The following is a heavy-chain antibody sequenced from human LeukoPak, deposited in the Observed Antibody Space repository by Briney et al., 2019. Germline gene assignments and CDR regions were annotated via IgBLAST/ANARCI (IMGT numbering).Heavy chain of an antibody. CDR1: GGSISSYY. Sequence: PSETLSLTCTVSGGSISSYYWSWIRQPAGKGLEWIGRIYTSGSTNYNPSLKSRVTMSVDTSKNQFSLKLSSVTAADTAVYYCARGNSGSYYKTGYFDYWGQGTLVTVSS. CDR2: IYTSGST. D-gene: IGHD1-26*01. J-gene: IGHJ4*02. V-gene: IGHV4-4*07. CDR3: ARGNSGSYYKTGYFDY.